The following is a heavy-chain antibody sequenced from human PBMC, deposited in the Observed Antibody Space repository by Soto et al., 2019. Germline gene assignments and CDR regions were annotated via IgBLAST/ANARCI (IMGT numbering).Heavy chain of an antibody. J-gene: IGHJ4*02. CDR3: ARDWGGLGY. CDR2: IISDGGER. D-gene: IGHD3-10*01. Sequence: VQLVESGGGLVQPGGSLRLSCAASGFTFSNYWMTWVRQAPGKGLEWVANIISDGGERSYVDSVKGRFIISRDNAKNSLYLEMNSLRVEDTAVYYCARDWGGLGYWGQGTLVTVSS. CDR1: GFTFSNYW. V-gene: IGHV3-7*03.